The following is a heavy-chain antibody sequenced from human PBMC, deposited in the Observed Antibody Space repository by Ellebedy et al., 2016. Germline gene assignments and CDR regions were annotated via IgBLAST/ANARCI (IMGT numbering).Heavy chain of an antibody. V-gene: IGHV3-23*01. CDR3: ARDRATMVRGVGN. CDR2: ISVSVSDT. CDR1: RFTFSNYA. D-gene: IGHD3-10*01. Sequence: GGSLRLXXAPSRFTFSNYAMSWVRQAPGKGLEWVSTISVSVSDTYYADSVKGRFTISRDNSKNTLYLQMNSLRAEDTAVYYCARDRATMVRGVGNWGQGTLVTVSS. J-gene: IGHJ4*02.